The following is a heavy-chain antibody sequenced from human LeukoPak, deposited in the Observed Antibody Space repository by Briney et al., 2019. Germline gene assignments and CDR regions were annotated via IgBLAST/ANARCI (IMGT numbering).Heavy chain of an antibody. D-gene: IGHD5-18*01. CDR2: IIPILGIA. J-gene: IGHJ4*02. CDR3: ARVSGYSYQPFDY. Sequence: SVKVSCKASGGTFSSYTISWVRQAPGQGLEWMGRIIPILGIANYAQKFQGRVTITADKSTSTAYMELSSLRFEDTAVYYCARVSGYSYQPFDYWGQGTLVTVSS. CDR1: GGTFSSYT. V-gene: IGHV1-69*02.